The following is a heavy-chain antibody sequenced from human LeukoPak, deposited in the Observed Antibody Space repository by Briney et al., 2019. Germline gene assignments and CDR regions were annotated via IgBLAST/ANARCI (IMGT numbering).Heavy chain of an antibody. D-gene: IGHD4-17*01. J-gene: IGHJ4*02. CDR2: ISYDGSNK. Sequence: PGGSLRLSCAASGFTFSSYWMHWVRQAPGKGLEWVAVISYDGSNKYYADSVKGRFTISRDNSKNTLYLQMNSLRAEDTAVYYCARDRLMTTVTQFDYWGQGTLVTVSS. CDR3: ARDRLMTTVTQFDY. V-gene: IGHV3-30-3*01. CDR1: GFTFSSYW.